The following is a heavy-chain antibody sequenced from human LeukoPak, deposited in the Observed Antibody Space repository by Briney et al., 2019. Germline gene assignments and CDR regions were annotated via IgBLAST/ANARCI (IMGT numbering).Heavy chain of an antibody. V-gene: IGHV3-23*01. J-gene: IGHJ4*02. CDR2: LSGCGGST. CDR3: TKGLGSGNYFDY. D-gene: IGHD1-26*01. Sequence: GGSLRLSCAASGFTFSGYAMSWARQAPGKGLEWVSSLSGCGGSTDYADPVKGRFTISRDNSKNTMYLQMNSLRDEDTAVYYCTKGLGSGNYFDYWGQGTLVTVSS. CDR1: GFTFSGYA.